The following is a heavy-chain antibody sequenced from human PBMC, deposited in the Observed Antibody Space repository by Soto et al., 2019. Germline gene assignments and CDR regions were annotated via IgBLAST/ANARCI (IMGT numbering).Heavy chain of an antibody. CDR3: ARGGVAGFDY. Sequence: GASVKVSCKAYGGTFSSYAISWVRQAPGQGLEWMGRIIPILGIANYAQKFQGRVTITADKSTSTAYMELSSLRAEDTAVYHCARGGVAGFDYWGQGTLVTVSS. D-gene: IGHD6-19*01. V-gene: IGHV1-69*04. J-gene: IGHJ4*02. CDR2: IIPILGIA. CDR1: GGTFSSYA.